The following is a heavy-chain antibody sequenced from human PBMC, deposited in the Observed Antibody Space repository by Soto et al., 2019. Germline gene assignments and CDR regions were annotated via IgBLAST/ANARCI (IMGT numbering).Heavy chain of an antibody. CDR2: IYPRDSDT. J-gene: IGHJ4*02. CDR1: GYSFTRYW. Sequence: EVQLVQSGAEVKKPGEYLKISCKGSGYSFTRYWIGWVRQMPWTGLELMGIIYPRDSDTRYSPSFQGQVTFSADKSISTAYLQWSSLKASDTAMYYCARVRESTAAFDYWGQGHLVTVSS. V-gene: IGHV5-51*01. D-gene: IGHD2-8*02. CDR3: ARVRESTAAFDY.